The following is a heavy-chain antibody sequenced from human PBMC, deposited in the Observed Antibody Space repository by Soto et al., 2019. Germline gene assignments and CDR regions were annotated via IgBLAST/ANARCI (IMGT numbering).Heavy chain of an antibody. CDR2: ISSYGSSI. J-gene: IGHJ4*02. V-gene: IGHV3-48*03. CDR3: ARSRSLRFLEWLSPDY. D-gene: IGHD3-3*01. Sequence: PVGSLRLSCAASGFTFSSYEMNWVRQAPGKGLEWVSYISSYGSSIYYADSVKGRFTISRDNAKNSLYLQMNSLRAEDTAVYYCARSRSLRFLEWLSPDYWGRGTLVTAPQ. CDR1: GFTFSSYE.